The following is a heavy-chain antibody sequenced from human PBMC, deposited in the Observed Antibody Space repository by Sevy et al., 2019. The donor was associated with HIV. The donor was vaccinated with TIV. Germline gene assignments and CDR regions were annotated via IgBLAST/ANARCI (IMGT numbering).Heavy chain of an antibody. CDR1: GFTFTRYA. Sequence: GGSLRLSCEASGFTFTRYAFHWVRQAPGKGLEWVAVVSKEGTNKYYAHSVKGRFTISRDNSRNTLYLQKQKLGADDADVYFCARDAHSVPHWGFFDSWGQGTLVTVSS. CDR3: ARDAHSVPHWGFFDS. D-gene: IGHD3-16*01. V-gene: IGHV3-30-3*01. CDR2: VSKEGTNK. J-gene: IGHJ4*02.